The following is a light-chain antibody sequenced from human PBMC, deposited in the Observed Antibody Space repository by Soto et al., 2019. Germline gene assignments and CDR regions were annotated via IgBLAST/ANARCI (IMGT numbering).Light chain of an antibody. CDR2: GAS. J-gene: IGKJ1*01. CDR1: QSVDTTF. Sequence: EIVLTQSPGSLSLSPGQRATLSCRASQSVDTTFFAWYQKKPGQAPRLLIQGASNRATGIPDRFSGSGSGTDFTLIISRLEPEDFAVDYCQQYMSSVTFGQGTKVEIK. CDR3: QQYMSSVT. V-gene: IGKV3-20*01.